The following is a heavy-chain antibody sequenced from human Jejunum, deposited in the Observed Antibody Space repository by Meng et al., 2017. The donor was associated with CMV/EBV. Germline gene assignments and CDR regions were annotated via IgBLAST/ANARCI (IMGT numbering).Heavy chain of an antibody. Sequence: CPVSGGSISSDNYYWTLIRQHPGAGLEWVGNIYYTGSTYYNPSLKSRLTISVDTSNNQFSLRLTSVTAADTAVYYCAGGPNLNYFDYWGQGALVTSPQ. CDR1: GGSISSDNYY. V-gene: IGHV4-31*03. CDR3: AGGPNLNYFDY. CDR2: IYYTGST. J-gene: IGHJ4*02. D-gene: IGHD1-1*01.